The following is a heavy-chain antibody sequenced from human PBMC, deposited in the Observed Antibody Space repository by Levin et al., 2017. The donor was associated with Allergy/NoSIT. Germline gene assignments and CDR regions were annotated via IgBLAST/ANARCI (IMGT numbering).Heavy chain of an antibody. CDR3: ARCTMVRGVISHPLDY. CDR1: GFTFSSYA. Sequence: GGSLRLSCAASGFTFSSYAMSWVRQAPGKGLEWVSGISGSGGSTYYADSVKGRFTISRDKSKNTLYLQMNSLRAEDTAVYYWARCTMVRGVISHPLDYWGQGTLVTVSS. V-gene: IGHV3-23*01. CDR2: ISGSGGST. J-gene: IGHJ4*02. D-gene: IGHD3-10*01.